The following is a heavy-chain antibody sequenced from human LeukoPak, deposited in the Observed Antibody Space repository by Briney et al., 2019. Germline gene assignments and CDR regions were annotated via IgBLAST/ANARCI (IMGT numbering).Heavy chain of an antibody. Sequence: GRSLRLSCAASGFTFSSYGMHGVRQAPGKGREWVAVISYDGSNKYYADSVKGRFTISRDNSKNTLYLQMNSLRAEDTAVYYCAKSADYYGSGSYYNDAFDIWGQGTMVTVSS. D-gene: IGHD3-10*01. CDR1: GFTFSSYG. J-gene: IGHJ3*02. CDR3: AKSADYYGSGSYYNDAFDI. V-gene: IGHV3-30*18. CDR2: ISYDGSNK.